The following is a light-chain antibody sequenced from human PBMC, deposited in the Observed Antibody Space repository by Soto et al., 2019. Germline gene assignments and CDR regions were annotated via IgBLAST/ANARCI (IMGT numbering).Light chain of an antibody. V-gene: IGLV2-11*01. Sequence: QSALTQPRSVSGSPGQSVTISCTGTSSDVGGYNYVSWYQQHPGKAPKLMIYDVSKRPSGVPDHFSGSKSGNTASLTISGLQAEDEADYYCCSYAGSDVVFGGGTK. CDR3: CSYAGSDVV. CDR1: SSDVGGYNY. CDR2: DVS. J-gene: IGLJ2*01.